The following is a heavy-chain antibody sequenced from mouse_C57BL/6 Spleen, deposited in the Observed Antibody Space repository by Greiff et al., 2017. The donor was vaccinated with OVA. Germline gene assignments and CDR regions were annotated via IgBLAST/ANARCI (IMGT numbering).Heavy chain of an antibody. V-gene: IGHV1-74*01. CDR2: IHPSDSDT. Sequence: QVQLQQPGAELVKPGASVKVSCKASGYTFTSYWMHWVKQRPGQGLEWIGRIHPSDSDTNYNQKFKGKATLTVDKSSSTAYMQSSSLTSEDSAVYYCAIRDSNLYAMDYWGQGTSVTVSS. CDR3: AIRDSNLYAMDY. D-gene: IGHD2-5*01. CDR1: GYTFTSYW. J-gene: IGHJ4*01.